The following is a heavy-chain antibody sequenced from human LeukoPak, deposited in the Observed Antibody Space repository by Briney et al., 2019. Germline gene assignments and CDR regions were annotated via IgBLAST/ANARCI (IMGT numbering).Heavy chain of an antibody. CDR3: ARAQRQFRPFGY. D-gene: IGHD2-21*01. CDR1: GYTFTGYY. J-gene: IGHJ4*02. CDR2: INPNSGGT. V-gene: IGHV1-2*02. Sequence: GASVKVSCKASGYTFTGYYMHWVRQAPGQGLEWMGWINPNSGGTSYAQKFQGRVTMTRDTSISTAYMELSRLRSDGTAVYYCARAQRQFRPFGYWGQGTLVTVSS.